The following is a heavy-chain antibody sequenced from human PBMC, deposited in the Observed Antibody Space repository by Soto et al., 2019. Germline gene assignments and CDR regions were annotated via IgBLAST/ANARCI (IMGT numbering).Heavy chain of an antibody. CDR1: GFTFTSSA. Sequence: QMQLVQSGPEVKKPGTSVKVSCKASGFTFTSSAVQWVRQARGQRLEWIGWIVVGSGNTNYAQKFQERVTITRDMSTSTAYMELSSLRSEDTAVYYCASGSGDYYGSGRLYYYYGMDVWGQGTTVTVSS. J-gene: IGHJ6*02. CDR3: ASGSGDYYGSGRLYYYYGMDV. CDR2: IVVGSGNT. V-gene: IGHV1-58*01. D-gene: IGHD3-10*01.